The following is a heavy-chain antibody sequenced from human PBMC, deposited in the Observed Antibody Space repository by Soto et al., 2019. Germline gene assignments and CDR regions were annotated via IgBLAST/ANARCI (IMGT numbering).Heavy chain of an antibody. CDR1: GCTFTTFC. CDR3: AASIFYYGMDV. Sequence: PSESLQMSVQWAGCTFTTFCVCWLRQMPGKGPEWMGIIYPGDSDTKYNPSFQGQVTISADKSITTTYLQWSSLKASDTAIYYCAASIFYYGMDVWGQGTTVSVS. CDR2: IYPGDSDT. V-gene: IGHV5-51*01. J-gene: IGHJ6*02.